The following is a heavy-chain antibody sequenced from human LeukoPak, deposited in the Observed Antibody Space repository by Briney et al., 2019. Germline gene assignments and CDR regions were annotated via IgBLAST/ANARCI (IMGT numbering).Heavy chain of an antibody. J-gene: IGHJ4*02. D-gene: IGHD6-13*01. Sequence: PGGSLRLSCAASSFTFSSYGMHWVRQAPGKGLEWVAVISYDGSNKFYADSVKGRFTISRDNSKNTLYLQMNSLRAEDTAVYYCASKPGYSSSWTPGYWGQGTLVTVSS. CDR3: ASKPGYSSSWTPGY. V-gene: IGHV3-30*03. CDR1: SFTFSSYG. CDR2: ISYDGSNK.